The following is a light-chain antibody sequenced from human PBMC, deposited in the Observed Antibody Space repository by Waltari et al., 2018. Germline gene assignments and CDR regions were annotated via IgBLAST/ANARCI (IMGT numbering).Light chain of an antibody. V-gene: IGLV2-23*02. CDR2: EVT. CDR1: SHDVGNYDL. CDR3: CSYSGDLSFGVV. Sequence: QSALTQPASVSWSPGQPITISCTGTSHDVGNYDLVSWYQHHPGKAPKLIIYEVTKRPSGFSNRFSGSKSGNTASLTISGLHTEDEGDYYCCSYSGDLSFGVVFGGGTKLTVL. J-gene: IGLJ2*01.